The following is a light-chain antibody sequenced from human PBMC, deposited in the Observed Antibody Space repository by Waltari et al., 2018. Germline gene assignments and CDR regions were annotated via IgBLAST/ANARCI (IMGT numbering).Light chain of an antibody. Sequence: DIVVTQSPLSLPVTPGEPASISCRSSHSLLHSNGYNYLDWYLQKPGQSPQLLIYLGSNRASGVPDRFSGSGSGTDFTLKISRVEAEDVGVYYCMQSLQTLWTFGQGTKVEIK. CDR1: HSLLHSNGYNY. V-gene: IGKV2-28*01. J-gene: IGKJ1*01. CDR2: LGS. CDR3: MQSLQTLWT.